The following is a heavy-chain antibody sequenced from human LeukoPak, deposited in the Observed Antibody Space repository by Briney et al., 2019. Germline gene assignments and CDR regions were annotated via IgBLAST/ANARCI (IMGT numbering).Heavy chain of an antibody. V-gene: IGHV4-34*01. CDR1: GGSFSGYY. Sequence: PSETLSLTCAVYGGSFSGYYWSWIRQPPGKGLEWIGEINHSGSTNYNLSLKSRVTISVDTSKNQFSLKLSSVTAADTAVYYCARGSPETYYYGSGSYLRAYFDYWGQGTLVTVSS. D-gene: IGHD3-10*01. CDR2: INHSGST. CDR3: ARGSPETYYYGSGSYLRAYFDY. J-gene: IGHJ4*02.